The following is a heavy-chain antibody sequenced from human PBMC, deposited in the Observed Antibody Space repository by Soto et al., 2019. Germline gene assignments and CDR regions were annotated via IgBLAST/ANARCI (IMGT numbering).Heavy chain of an antibody. J-gene: IGHJ4*02. D-gene: IGHD2-15*01. Sequence: GGSLRLSCASSGFTFSDYYMSWIRQAPGKGLEWVSYISSSGSSIYKADSVKGRFTISRDNAKNSLYLQMNSLRAEDTAVYYCARRYCSGGGCYFDYWGQGTLVTVSS. CDR1: GFTFSDYY. V-gene: IGHV3-11*01. CDR2: ISSSGSSI. CDR3: ARRYCSGGGCYFDY.